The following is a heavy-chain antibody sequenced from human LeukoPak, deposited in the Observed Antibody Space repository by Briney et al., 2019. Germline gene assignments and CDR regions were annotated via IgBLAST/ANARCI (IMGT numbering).Heavy chain of an antibody. CDR1: GYTFSDYY. Sequence: GASVKVSCKASGYTFSDYYMHWVRQAPGQGLEWMGWINPNSGGTNYAQKFQGRVTMTKDTSISAAYMELTSLRPDDTAVYYCAKLWSYDILTDSYTNDYWDQGTLVTVSS. CDR2: INPNSGGT. CDR3: AKLWSYDILTDSYTNDY. J-gene: IGHJ4*02. V-gene: IGHV1-2*02. D-gene: IGHD3-9*01.